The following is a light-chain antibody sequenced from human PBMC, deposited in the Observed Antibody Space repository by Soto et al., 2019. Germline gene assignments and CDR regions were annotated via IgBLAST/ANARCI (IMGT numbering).Light chain of an antibody. V-gene: IGLV1-51*01. CDR1: SSNIGNNY. Sequence: QAVVTQPPSVSAAPGQKVTISCSGSSSNIGNNYVSWFQQFPGTAPKLLIYENDKRPSGIPDRFSASKTGTSATLGITGLQTGDEADSYCGTWDSSLLAVLFGGGTKLTVL. J-gene: IGLJ2*01. CDR3: GTWDSSLLAVL. CDR2: END.